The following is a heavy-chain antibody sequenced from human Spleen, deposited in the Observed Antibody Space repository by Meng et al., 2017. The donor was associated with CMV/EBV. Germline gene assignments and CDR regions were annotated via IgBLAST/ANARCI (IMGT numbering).Heavy chain of an antibody. D-gene: IGHD2-2*02. Sequence: GESLKISCKGSGYSFTCYWIGWVRQMPGKGLEWMGIIYPGDSDTRYSPSFQGHVTISADKSISTAYLQWSSLKASDTAMYYCARQGCTSTSCYTDYYHGMDVWGQGTTVTVSS. V-gene: IGHV5-51*01. CDR2: IYPGDSDT. CDR1: GYSFTCYW. J-gene: IGHJ6*02. CDR3: ARQGCTSTSCYTDYYHGMDV.